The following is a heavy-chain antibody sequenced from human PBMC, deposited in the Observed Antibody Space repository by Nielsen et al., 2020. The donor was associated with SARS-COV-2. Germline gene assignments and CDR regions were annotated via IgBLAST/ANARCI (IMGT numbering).Heavy chain of an antibody. V-gene: IGHV4-30-4*07. CDR3: ARDLYGEGYFDY. J-gene: IGHJ4*02. D-gene: IGHD4-17*01. Sequence: WIRQPPGKGLEWIGYIYYSGSTHYNPSLKSRVTISVDTSKNQFSLKLSSVTAADTAVYYCARDLYGEGYFDYWGQGTLVTVSS. CDR2: IYYSGST.